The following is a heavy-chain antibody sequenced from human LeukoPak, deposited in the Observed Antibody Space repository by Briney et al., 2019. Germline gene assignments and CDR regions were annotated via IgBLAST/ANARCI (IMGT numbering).Heavy chain of an antibody. D-gene: IGHD6-6*01. J-gene: IGHJ2*01. V-gene: IGHV4-31*03. CDR3: ARDLPRIAARPGYFDL. Sequence: SQTLSLTCTVSGGSISSGGYYWSWIRQHPGKGLEWIGYIYYSGSTYYNPSFKSRVTISVDTSKNQFSLKLSSVTAADTAVYYCARDLPRIAARPGYFDLWGRGTLVTVSS. CDR2: IYYSGST. CDR1: GGSISSGGYY.